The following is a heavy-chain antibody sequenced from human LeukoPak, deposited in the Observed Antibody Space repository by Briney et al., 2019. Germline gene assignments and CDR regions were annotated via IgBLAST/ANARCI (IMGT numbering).Heavy chain of an antibody. CDR1: GFTFSSYS. Sequence: GGSLRLSCAASGFTFSSYSMSWVRQAPGKGLEWVSSISASPFSTYYADSVKGRFTISRDNSKNTLYLQMNTLRAEDTAVYYCARAEIWGQGTLVTASS. J-gene: IGHJ4*02. CDR3: ARAEI. V-gene: IGHV3-23*01. CDR2: ISASPFST.